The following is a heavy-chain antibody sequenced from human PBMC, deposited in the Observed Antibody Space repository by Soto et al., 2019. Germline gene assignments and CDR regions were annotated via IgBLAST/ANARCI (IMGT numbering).Heavy chain of an antibody. CDR3: ARLGETTVTRGDAFDI. D-gene: IGHD4-17*01. Sequence: SETLSLTCTVSGGSISSYYWSWIRQPPGKGLEWIGYIYYSGSTNYNPSLKSRVTISVDTSKNQFSLKLSSVTAADTAVYYCARLGETTVTRGDAFDIWGQGTMVTVSS. V-gene: IGHV4-59*08. CDR2: IYYSGST. CDR1: GGSISSYY. J-gene: IGHJ3*02.